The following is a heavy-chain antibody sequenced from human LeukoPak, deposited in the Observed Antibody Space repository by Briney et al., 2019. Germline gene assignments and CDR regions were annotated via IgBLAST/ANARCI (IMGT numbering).Heavy chain of an antibody. Sequence: GGSLRLSCAASGFTFSSYAMHWVRQAPGKGLEWVSSISSSSSSYIYYADSVKGRFTISRDNAKNSLYLQMNSLRAEDTAVYYCARDHRPGSGYDFVYWGQGTLVTVSS. J-gene: IGHJ4*02. V-gene: IGHV3-21*01. CDR2: ISSSSSSYI. D-gene: IGHD5-12*01. CDR3: ARDHRPGSGYDFVY. CDR1: GFTFSSYA.